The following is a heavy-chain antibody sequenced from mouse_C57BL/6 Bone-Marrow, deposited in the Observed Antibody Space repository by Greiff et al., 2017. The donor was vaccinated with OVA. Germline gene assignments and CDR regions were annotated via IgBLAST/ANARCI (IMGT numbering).Heavy chain of an antibody. CDR2: ISDGGSYT. J-gene: IGHJ2*01. V-gene: IGHV5-4*01. Sequence: EVQLVESGGGLVKPGGSLKLSCAASGFTFSSYAMSWVRQTPEKRLEWVATISDGGSYTYYPDNVKGRFTISRDNAKNNLYLQMSHLKSEDTAMYYCARGEDGNYFDYWGQGTTLTVSS. D-gene: IGHD2-1*01. CDR1: GFTFSSYA. CDR3: ARGEDGNYFDY.